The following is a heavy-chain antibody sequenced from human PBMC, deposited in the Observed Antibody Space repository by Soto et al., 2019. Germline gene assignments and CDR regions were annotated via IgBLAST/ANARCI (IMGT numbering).Heavy chain of an antibody. CDR3: ARDGAGRDTTLFDY. CDR1: RSSISSCYY. Sequence: SATLSLTCDFSRSSISSCYYWAWIRPPPGRGLEWIGSIYHTGYTYYNPSLKSRVAMSVDTFQNHFSLRLSSVRAADTAVYYCARDGAGRDTTLFDYWGQGNLVTVSS. D-gene: IGHD3-10*01. V-gene: IGHV4-38-2*02. CDR2: IYHTGYT. J-gene: IGHJ4*02.